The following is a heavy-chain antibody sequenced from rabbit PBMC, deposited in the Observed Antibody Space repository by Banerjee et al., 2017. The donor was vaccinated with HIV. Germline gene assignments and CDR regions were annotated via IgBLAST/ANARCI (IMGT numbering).Heavy chain of an antibody. CDR2: INSSSGNT. CDR3: ARDLAGAIGWNFNL. J-gene: IGHJ4*01. D-gene: IGHD4-1*01. CDR1: GFSFSNKYV. Sequence: SGGDLVKPEGSLTITCTASGFSFSNKYVMCWVRQAPGKGLEWIGCINSSSGNTVYATWAKGRLTISKTSSTTVTLQMTSLTAADTATYFCARDLAGAIGWNFNLWGPGTLVTVS. V-gene: IGHV1S45*01.